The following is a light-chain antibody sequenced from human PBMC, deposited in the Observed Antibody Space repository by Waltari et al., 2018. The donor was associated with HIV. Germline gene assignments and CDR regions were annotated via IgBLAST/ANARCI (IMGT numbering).Light chain of an antibody. CDR2: GAS. J-gene: IGKJ1*01. V-gene: IGKV3-15*01. Sequence: VMTQSPATLSVSPGERATLSCRASQSVTSNLAWYQQKPGQAPRLLIYGASTRATGIPVRFSGSGFGTEFTLTISSLQSEDFAVYYCQQYDNWPPWTFGQGTKVEIK. CDR1: QSVTSN. CDR3: QQYDNWPPWT.